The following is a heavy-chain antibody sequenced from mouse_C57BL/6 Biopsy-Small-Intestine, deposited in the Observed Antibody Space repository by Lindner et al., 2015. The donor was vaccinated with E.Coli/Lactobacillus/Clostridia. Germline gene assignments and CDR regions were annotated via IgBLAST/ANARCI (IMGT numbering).Heavy chain of an antibody. Sequence: SVKVSCKVSGYALTELSMHWVRQAPGKGLEWMGGFDPEDGETIYAQKFQGRVTMTEDTSTDTAYMELSSLRSEDTAVYYCATGTFITIFGVVKYFDYWGQGTLVTVSS. J-gene: IGHJ2*01. V-gene: IGHV1-18*01. CDR1: GYALTELS. CDR3: ATGTFITIFGVVKYFDY. CDR2: FDPEDGET. D-gene: IGHD1-1*01.